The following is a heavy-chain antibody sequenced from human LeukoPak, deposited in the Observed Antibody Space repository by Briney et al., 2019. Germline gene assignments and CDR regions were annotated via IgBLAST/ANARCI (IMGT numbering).Heavy chain of an antibody. CDR3: ARIAVTYTFDY. Sequence: GGSLRLSCAASGFTVRNNYMSWVRQAPGKGLEWVANIKKDGSEKYYVDSVKGRFTISRDNAKNSLYLQMNSLRAEDTAVYYCARIAVTYTFDYWGQGTLVTVSS. J-gene: IGHJ4*02. CDR1: GFTVRNNY. V-gene: IGHV3-7*01. CDR2: IKKDGSEK. D-gene: IGHD4-17*01.